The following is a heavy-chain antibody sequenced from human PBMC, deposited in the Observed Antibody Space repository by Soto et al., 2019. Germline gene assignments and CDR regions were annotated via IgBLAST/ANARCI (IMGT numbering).Heavy chain of an antibody. J-gene: IGHJ5*02. Sequence: QLQLQESGPGLVKPSETLSLTCTVSGGSISSSNYYWGWIRQPPGRGLEWIGSIFYSGITYSNPSLKSRVTISVDTSKNQFSLKLTSMTAADTAVYYCARRTAARDNWFDPWGQGTLVTVSS. CDR3: ARRTAARDNWFDP. V-gene: IGHV4-39*01. CDR2: IFYSGIT. D-gene: IGHD6-6*01. CDR1: GGSISSSNYY.